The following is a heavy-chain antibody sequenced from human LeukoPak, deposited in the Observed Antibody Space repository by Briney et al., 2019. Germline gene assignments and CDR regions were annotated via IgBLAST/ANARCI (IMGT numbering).Heavy chain of an antibody. Sequence: GESLRLSCAASGFTFSSYAMSWVRQAPGKGLEWVSAISGSGGSTYYADPVKGRFTISRDNSKNTLYLQMNSLRAEDTAVYYCAKPRPHFDWSNWGQGTLVTVSS. D-gene: IGHD3-9*01. CDR3: AKPRPHFDWSN. CDR2: ISGSGGST. J-gene: IGHJ4*02. CDR1: GFTFSSYA. V-gene: IGHV3-23*01.